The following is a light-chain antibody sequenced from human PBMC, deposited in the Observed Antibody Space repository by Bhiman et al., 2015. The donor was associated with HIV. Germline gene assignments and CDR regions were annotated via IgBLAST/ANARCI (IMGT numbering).Light chain of an antibody. CDR3: QTWGTSNAYFV. CDR2: EDN. V-gene: IGLV6-57*01. J-gene: IGLJ1*01. Sequence: NFMLTQPPSVSESPGKTISISCTRSSGSIASNYVQWYQQRPGSFPTAVIYEDNQRPSGVPDRFSGSNSGNTATLTISGTQALDEADYYCQTWGTSNAYFVFGTGTKVTVL. CDR1: SGSIASNY.